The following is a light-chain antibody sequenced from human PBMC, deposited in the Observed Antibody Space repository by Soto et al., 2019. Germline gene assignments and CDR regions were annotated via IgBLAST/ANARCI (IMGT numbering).Light chain of an antibody. CDR3: QQYNNWPPIT. Sequence: EIVMTQSPATLSVSPGERATLSCRASQSVSSNLAWYQQKPGQAPRLLIYGASTRATGISARFSGSGTGTEFTLTISSLQSEDFAIYYCQQYNNWPPITFGQGTRLEIK. V-gene: IGKV3-15*01. CDR2: GAS. J-gene: IGKJ5*01. CDR1: QSVSSN.